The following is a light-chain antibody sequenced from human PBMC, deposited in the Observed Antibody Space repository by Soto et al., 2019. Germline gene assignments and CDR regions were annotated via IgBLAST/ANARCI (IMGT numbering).Light chain of an antibody. CDR3: QYYKESST. Sequence: DIQMTQSPSTLSASVGDRVTITCRASQSISSWLAWYQQKPGKAPKLLIHEASSSEIGVPQRFSGSGFGTEFTLTISSLQPDDFATYYCQYYKESSTFGQGTRLEIK. CDR1: QSISSW. J-gene: IGKJ1*01. V-gene: IGKV1-5*03. CDR2: EAS.